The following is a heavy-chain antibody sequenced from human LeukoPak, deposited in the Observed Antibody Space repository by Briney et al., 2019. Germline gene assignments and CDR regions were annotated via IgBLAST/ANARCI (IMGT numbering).Heavy chain of an antibody. CDR2: IYHSGST. Sequence: SGTLSLTCTVSGDSISTSYWWNWVRQPPGKGLEWIGEIYHSGSTNYNPSLKSRVTVSVDKSKNQFSLKPNSVTAADTAVYYCASRYSSSWYLNYYMDVWGKGTTVTVSS. CDR1: GDSISTSYW. D-gene: IGHD6-13*01. V-gene: IGHV4-4*02. J-gene: IGHJ6*03. CDR3: ASRYSSSWYLNYYMDV.